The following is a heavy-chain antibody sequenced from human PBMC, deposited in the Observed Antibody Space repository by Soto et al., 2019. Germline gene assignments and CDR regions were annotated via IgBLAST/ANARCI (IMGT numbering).Heavy chain of an antibody. D-gene: IGHD6-13*01. CDR2: IDPSDSYT. CDR3: ARHPRDSSHPDY. J-gene: IGHJ4*02. CDR1: GYSFTSYW. V-gene: IGHV5-10-1*01. Sequence: PGESLKISCKGSGYSFTSYWISWVRQMPGKGLEWMGRIDPSDSYTNYSPSFQGHVTISADKSISTAYLQRSSLKASDTAMYYCARHPRDSSHPDYWGQGTLVTVSS.